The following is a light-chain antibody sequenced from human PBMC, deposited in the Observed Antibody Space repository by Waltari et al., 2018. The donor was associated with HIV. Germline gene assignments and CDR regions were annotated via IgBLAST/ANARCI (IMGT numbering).Light chain of an antibody. CDR1: SSDVGSFDS. V-gene: IGLV2-14*01. CDR3: SSYTSTTTVI. J-gene: IGLJ2*01. CDR2: EVS. Sequence: QSALTQPASVSGAPGQSITISCTGTSSDVGSFDSVSWYQQHPGKAPKLMIFEVSPRPSGVSDRFSGSKSGNTASLTISGLLADDEADYYCSSYTSTTTVIFGGGTKVTVL.